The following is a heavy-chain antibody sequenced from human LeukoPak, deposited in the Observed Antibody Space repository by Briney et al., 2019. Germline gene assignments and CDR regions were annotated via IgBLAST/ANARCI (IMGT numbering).Heavy chain of an antibody. CDR1: GFTFSSYG. D-gene: IGHD3-10*01. CDR3: ARYGSIYYYYMDV. CDR2: IRYDGSNK. V-gene: IGHV3-30*02. J-gene: IGHJ6*03. Sequence: PGGSLRLSCAASGFTFSSYGMHWVRQAPGKGLEWVAFIRYDGSNKYYADSVKGRFTISRDNSKNTLYLQMNSLRAEDTAVYYCARYGSIYYYYMDVWGKGTTVTISS.